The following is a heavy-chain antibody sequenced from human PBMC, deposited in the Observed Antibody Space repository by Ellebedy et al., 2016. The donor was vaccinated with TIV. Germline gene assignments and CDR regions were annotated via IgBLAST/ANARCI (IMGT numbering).Heavy chain of an antibody. V-gene: IGHV4-4*07. CDR2: IHTIRNT. CDR3: ARVGERFFEYPMGGKHYFYMDV. CDR1: GVSISKYY. D-gene: IGHD3-3*01. Sequence: SETLSLXCTVSGVSISKYYWSWVRQPAGKGLEYLGRIHTIRNTDYNPSLMSRLTMSLDTSKNHISLNLNIVTAADTAVYYCARVGERFFEYPMGGKHYFYMDVWGKGTTVTVSS. J-gene: IGHJ6*03.